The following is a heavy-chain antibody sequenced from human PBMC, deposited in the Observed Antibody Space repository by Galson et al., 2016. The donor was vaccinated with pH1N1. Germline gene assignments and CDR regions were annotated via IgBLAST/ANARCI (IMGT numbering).Heavy chain of an antibody. D-gene: IGHD4-17*01. CDR1: GFRFFDYA. J-gene: IGHJ2*01. CDR3: ARFLYGDSVGYFDL. Sequence: SLRLSCAASGFRFFDYAMHWVRQPPGKGLEWVSSISWNSGYKAYGDSVKGRFTISRDNSKNTLYLQMNSLRAEDTAVYYCARFLYGDSVGYFDLWGRGTLVTVSS. V-gene: IGHV3-9*01. CDR2: ISWNSGYK.